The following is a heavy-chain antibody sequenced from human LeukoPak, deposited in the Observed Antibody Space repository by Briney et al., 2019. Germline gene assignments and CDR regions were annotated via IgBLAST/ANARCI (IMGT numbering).Heavy chain of an antibody. Sequence: SETLSLACTVSGGSISSGDYYWSWIRQPPGKGLEWIGYVYYSGSTYYDPSLKSRVTISVDTSKNQFSLKLSSVTAADTAVYYCARTRDANAYYYYYGMDVWGQGTTVTVSS. CDR2: VYYSGST. V-gene: IGHV4-30-4*01. CDR1: GGSISSGDYY. CDR3: ARTRDANAYYYYYGMDV. D-gene: IGHD2-2*01. J-gene: IGHJ6*02.